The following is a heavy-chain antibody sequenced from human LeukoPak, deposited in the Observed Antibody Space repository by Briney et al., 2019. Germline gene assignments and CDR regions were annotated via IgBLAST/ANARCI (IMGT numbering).Heavy chain of an antibody. CDR2: ISASNGNT. J-gene: IGHJ5*02. V-gene: IGHV1-18*01. CDR3: ARDFGVVILGGRADP. D-gene: IGHD3-3*01. Sequence: ASVKVSCKASGYTFTSYGISWVRQAPGQGLEWMGWISASNGNTHYAQRLQGRVTMTTDTSTSTANMELRSLRSDDTAVYYCARDFGVVILGGRADPWGQGTLVTVSS. CDR1: GYTFTSYG.